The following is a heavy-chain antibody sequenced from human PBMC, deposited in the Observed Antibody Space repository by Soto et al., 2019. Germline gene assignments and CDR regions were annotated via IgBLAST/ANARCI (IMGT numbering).Heavy chain of an antibody. CDR3: ARVIASAADFDY. D-gene: IGHD6-13*01. CDR1: GYTFTSCY. Sequence: GASVKVSCKASGYTFTSCYRQWVRQAPGQGLEWMGIINPSGGSTSYAQKFQGRVTMTRDTSTSTVYMELSSLRSDDTAVFYCARVIASAADFDYWGQGTLVTVSS. J-gene: IGHJ4*02. V-gene: IGHV1-46*01. CDR2: INPSGGST.